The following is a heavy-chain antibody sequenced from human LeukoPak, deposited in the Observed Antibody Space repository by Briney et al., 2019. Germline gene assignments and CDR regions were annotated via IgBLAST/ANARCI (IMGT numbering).Heavy chain of an antibody. Sequence: GGSLRLSCAASGFTFSSYAMSWVRQAPGKGLEWVSAISGSGGSTYYADSVKGRFTISRDNSKNTLYLQMNSLRAEDTAVYYCVRDNPRCCGVIPANIDDYWGQGTLVTVSS. D-gene: IGHD2-21*01. V-gene: IGHV3-23*01. CDR2: ISGSGGST. J-gene: IGHJ4*02. CDR1: GFTFSSYA. CDR3: VRDNPRCCGVIPANIDDY.